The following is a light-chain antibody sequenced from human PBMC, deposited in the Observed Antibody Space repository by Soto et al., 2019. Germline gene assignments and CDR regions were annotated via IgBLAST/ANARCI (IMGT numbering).Light chain of an antibody. CDR3: QQYDNLWWT. Sequence: DLQMTQSPSSLSASVGDRVTITCQASQDISNYLNWYQQKPGKAPKLLIYDASNLETGVPSRFSGSGSGTDFTFTISSLQPEDIATYYCQQYDNLWWTFGQGTKVEIK. J-gene: IGKJ1*01. CDR2: DAS. V-gene: IGKV1-33*01. CDR1: QDISNY.